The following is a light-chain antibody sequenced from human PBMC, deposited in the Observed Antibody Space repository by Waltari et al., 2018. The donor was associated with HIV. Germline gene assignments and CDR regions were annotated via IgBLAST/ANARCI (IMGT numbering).Light chain of an antibody. V-gene: IGLV1-44*01. J-gene: IGLJ3*02. CDR2: SNN. CDR1: RSNIASNT. Sequence: QSVLTQPPSASGTPGQRVTISCTGSRSNIASNTVTWYQQLPGTAPKLLSYSNNQRRSGVADRCSGSKSGTSASLAISGLQSEDEADYYCAAWDDNLKGWVFGGGTKLTVL. CDR3: AAWDDNLKGWV.